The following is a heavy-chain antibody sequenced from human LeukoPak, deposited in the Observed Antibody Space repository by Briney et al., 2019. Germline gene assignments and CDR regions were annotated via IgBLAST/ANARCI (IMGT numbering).Heavy chain of an antibody. CDR3: ARFRARYYDSSGLRFDY. Sequence: GGSLRLSCAASGFTFSSYWMSWVRQAPGKGLEWVANIKQDGSEKYYVDSVKGRFTISRDNSKNTLYLQMNSLRAEDTAVYYCARFRARYYDSSGLRFDYWGQGTLVTVSS. CDR1: GFTFSSYW. D-gene: IGHD3-22*01. V-gene: IGHV3-7*01. CDR2: IKQDGSEK. J-gene: IGHJ4*02.